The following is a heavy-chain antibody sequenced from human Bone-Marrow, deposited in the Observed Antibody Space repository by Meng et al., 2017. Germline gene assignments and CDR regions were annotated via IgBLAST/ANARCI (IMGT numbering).Heavy chain of an antibody. D-gene: IGHD2-21*02. V-gene: IGHV1-18*01. CDR3: ARVKELVYCGGDCYSINAFDI. J-gene: IGHJ3*02. Sequence: ASVKVSCKASGYTFTSYAMNWVRQAPGQGLEWMGWISTYNGNTNYAQNVQGRVTMTTDTSTSTAYMELRSLRSDDTAVYYCARVKELVYCGGDCYSINAFDIWGQGTMVTVSS. CDR2: ISTYNGNT. CDR1: GYTFTSYA.